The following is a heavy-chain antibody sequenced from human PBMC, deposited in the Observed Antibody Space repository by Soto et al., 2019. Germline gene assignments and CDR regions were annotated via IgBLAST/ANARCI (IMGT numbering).Heavy chain of an antibody. V-gene: IGHV5-51*01. D-gene: IGHD5-18*01. Sequence: PGESLKISCKGSGYSFTSYWIGWVRQMPGKGLEWMGIIYPGDSDTRYSPSFQGQVTISADKSISTAYLQWSSLKASDTAMYYCARGPPEKKRGYTAMVVDWGQGTLVTVSS. J-gene: IGHJ4*02. CDR3: ARGPPEKKRGYTAMVVD. CDR2: IYPGDSDT. CDR1: GYSFTSYW.